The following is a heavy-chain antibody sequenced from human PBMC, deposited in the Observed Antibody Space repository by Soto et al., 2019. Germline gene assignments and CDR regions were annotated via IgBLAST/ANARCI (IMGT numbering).Heavy chain of an antibody. CDR1: GFTFSSYS. CDR3: ARGSRWGAAAAQSGYYYGMDV. CDR2: ISSSSSTI. J-gene: IGHJ6*02. Sequence: GGSLRLSCAASGFTFSSYSMNWVRQAPGKGLEWVSYISSSSSTIYYADSVKGRFTISRDNAKNSLYLQMNSLRDEDTAVYYCARGSRWGAAAAQSGYYYGMDVWGQGTTVTVSS. D-gene: IGHD6-13*01. V-gene: IGHV3-48*02.